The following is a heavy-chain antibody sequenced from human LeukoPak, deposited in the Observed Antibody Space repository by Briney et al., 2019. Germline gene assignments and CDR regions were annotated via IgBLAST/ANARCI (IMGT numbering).Heavy chain of an antibody. CDR1: GGSFSGYY. Sequence: SETLSLTCAVYGGSFSGYYWSWIRQPPGKGLEWIGEINHSGSTNYDPSLKSRVTISVDTSKNQFSLKLSSVTAADTAVYYCARIGYSSFSSWSDYYYYMDVWGKGTTVTISS. CDR3: ARIGYSSFSSWSDYYYYMDV. V-gene: IGHV4-34*01. CDR2: INHSGST. J-gene: IGHJ6*03. D-gene: IGHD6-19*01.